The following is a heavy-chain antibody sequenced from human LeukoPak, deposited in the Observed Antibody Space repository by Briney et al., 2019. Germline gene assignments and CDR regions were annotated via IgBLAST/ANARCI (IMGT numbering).Heavy chain of an antibody. D-gene: IGHD1-1*01. J-gene: IGHJ4*02. CDR1: GFTFDDYA. Sequence: GGSLRLSCAASGFTFDDYAMHWVRQAPGKGLEWVSGISWNSGSIGYADSVKGRFTISRDNAKNSLYLQMSSLRAEDTAVYYCVRHRTASDYWGQGALVTVSS. CDR2: ISWNSGSI. CDR3: VRHRTASDY. V-gene: IGHV3-9*01.